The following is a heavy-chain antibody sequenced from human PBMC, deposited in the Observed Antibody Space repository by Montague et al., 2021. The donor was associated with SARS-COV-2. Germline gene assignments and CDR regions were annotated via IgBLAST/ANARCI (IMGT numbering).Heavy chain of an antibody. CDR3: ARRYRNGIFDY. J-gene: IGHJ4*02. CDR1: GGSISSYY. D-gene: IGHD4-11*01. V-gene: IGHV4-59*08. Sequence: SETQSLTCIVSGGSISSYYWGWIRQPPGKALECIGYIYYTGSTNYYPSLKSRVTMSVDMSKSQFSLKLSSVTATDTAVYYCARRYRNGIFDYWGQGTLVTVSS. CDR2: IYYTGST.